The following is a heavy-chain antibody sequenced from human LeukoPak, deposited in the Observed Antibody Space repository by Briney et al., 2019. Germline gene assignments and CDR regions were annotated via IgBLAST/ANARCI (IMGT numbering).Heavy chain of an antibody. Sequence: RGALRLSCAASGFALSDYYMSWIRQAPGKGLEWVSYISTSGTSTDYADSVKGRFTISRDNAENSMYLQMNSLRAEDTAVYYCARIPPLYDSSGYYYTSREFYFDYWGQGTLVTVSS. V-gene: IGHV3-11*03. CDR3: ARIPPLYDSSGYYYTSREFYFDY. J-gene: IGHJ4*02. CDR2: ISTSGTST. D-gene: IGHD3-22*01. CDR1: GFALSDYY.